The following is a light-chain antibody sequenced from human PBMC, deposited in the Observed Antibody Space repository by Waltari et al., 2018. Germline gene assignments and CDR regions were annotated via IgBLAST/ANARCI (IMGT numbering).Light chain of an antibody. CDR3: CSYAGSSTPV. CDR2: EGS. J-gene: IGLJ2*01. CDR1: SSDVGSYNL. Sequence: QSALTQPASVSGSPGQSITIPCTGTSSDVGSYNLFSWYQQHPGKAPKLLIYEGSKRPSGVSNRFSGSKSGNTASLTISGLQAEDEADYYCCSYAGSSTPVFGGGTKLTVL. V-gene: IGLV2-23*01.